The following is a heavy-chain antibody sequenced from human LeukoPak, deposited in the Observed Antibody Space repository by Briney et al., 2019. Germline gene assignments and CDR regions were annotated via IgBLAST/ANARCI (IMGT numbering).Heavy chain of an antibody. V-gene: IGHV4-61*02. D-gene: IGHD2-15*01. CDR3: ARATYSANRFDY. Sequence: SETLSLTCTVSGRSISSGSYYWSWIRQPAGKGLEWIGRIYTSGSTNYNPSLKSRVTISVDTSKNQFSLKLSSVTAADTAVYYCARATYSANRFDYWGQGTLVTVSS. J-gene: IGHJ4*02. CDR1: GRSISSGSYY. CDR2: IYTSGST.